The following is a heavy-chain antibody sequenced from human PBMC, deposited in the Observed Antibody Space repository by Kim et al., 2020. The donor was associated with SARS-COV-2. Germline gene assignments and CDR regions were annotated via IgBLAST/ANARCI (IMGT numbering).Heavy chain of an antibody. V-gene: IGHV3-53*01. CDR1: GFTVSNNY. CDR2: IYSDGDT. D-gene: IGHD1-26*01. J-gene: IGHJ5*02. CDR3: AGGNQWSSVAP. Sequence: GGSLRLSCAASGFTVSNNYMSWVRQAPGKGLEWVSVIYSDGDTYYSDSLKDRCTISSDNTQRTMYLQINSRRADDTTVYYCAGGNQWSSVAPWGQGTLGT.